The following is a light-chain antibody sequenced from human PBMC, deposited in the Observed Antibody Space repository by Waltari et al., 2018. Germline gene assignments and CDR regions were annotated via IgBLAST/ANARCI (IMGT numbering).Light chain of an antibody. J-gene: IGLJ1*01. CDR3: QVWDSGSDHYV. V-gene: IGLV3-21*02. Sequence: SYELTQPPSVSVAPGQTARITCDGDKLGSKNVHWYQHKPGQAPVLVVYDDGDRPSGFPERFSGSNSGNTAALTISRVDAGDEAEYYCQVWDSGSDHYVFGTVTKVTVL. CDR1: KLGSKN. CDR2: DDG.